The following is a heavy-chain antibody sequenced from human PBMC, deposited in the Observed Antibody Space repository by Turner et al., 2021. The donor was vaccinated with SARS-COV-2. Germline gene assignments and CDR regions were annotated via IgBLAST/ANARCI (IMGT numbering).Heavy chain of an antibody. CDR2: IYYSGST. J-gene: IGHJ5*02. V-gene: IGHV4-39*01. D-gene: IGHD3-10*01. Sequence: QLQLQVSGPGLVKPSETLSLTCTVSGGSISSSSYYWGWIRQPPGKGLEWIGSIYYSGSTYYNPSLKSRVTISVDTSKNQFSLKLSSVTAADTAVYYCAPSPITMVRGVITFGWFDPWGQGTLVTVSS. CDR3: APSPITMVRGVITFGWFDP. CDR1: GGSISSSSYY.